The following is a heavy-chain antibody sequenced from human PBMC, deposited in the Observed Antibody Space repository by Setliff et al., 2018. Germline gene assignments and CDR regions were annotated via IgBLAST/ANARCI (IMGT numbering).Heavy chain of an antibody. CDR2: INQCAGVQ. V-gene: IGHV3-7*01. CDR1: GFTFSSFW. D-gene: IGHD6-19*01. J-gene: IGHJ4*02. Sequence: GGSLRLSCAASGFTFSSFWMAWVRQSPGRGLEWVANINQCAGVQFYVDSLKGRFTISRDNAKNSMYLQMNSLRAEDTAVYDCARYSSGWFFDYWGQGTPVTVSS. CDR3: ARYSSGWFFDY.